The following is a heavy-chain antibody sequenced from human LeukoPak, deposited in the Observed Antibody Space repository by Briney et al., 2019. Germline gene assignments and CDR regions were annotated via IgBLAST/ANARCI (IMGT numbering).Heavy chain of an antibody. J-gene: IGHJ3*02. Sequence: GGSLRLSCAASGFTFSSYSMNWVRQAPGKGLEWVSSISSSSSYIYYADSVKGRFTISRDNAKNSLYLQMNSLRAEDTAVYYCASPSIAVAGTPSEGAFDIWGQGTMVTVSS. CDR1: GFTFSSYS. CDR3: ASPSIAVAGTPSEGAFDI. CDR2: ISSSSSYI. V-gene: IGHV3-21*01. D-gene: IGHD6-19*01.